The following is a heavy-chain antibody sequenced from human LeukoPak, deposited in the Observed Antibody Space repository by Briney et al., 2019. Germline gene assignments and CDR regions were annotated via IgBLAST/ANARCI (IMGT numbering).Heavy chain of an antibody. CDR3: VRDGGYYGPDS. CDR1: GFTISFYW. D-gene: IGHD3-10*01. CDR2: INQVASEK. V-gene: IGHV3-7*04. J-gene: IGHJ4*02. Sequence: GGSLRLSCAASGFTISFYWMSWVRQAPGKGLEWVANINQVASEKDYVDSVKGRFTISRDNAKNSLYLQMNSVRAEDTAMYYCVRDGGYYGPDSWGQGALVSVSS.